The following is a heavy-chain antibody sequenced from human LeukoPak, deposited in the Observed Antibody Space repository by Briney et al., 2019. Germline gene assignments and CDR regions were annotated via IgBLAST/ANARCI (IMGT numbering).Heavy chain of an antibody. CDR2: IIPIFGTA. Sequence: GASVKVSCKASGYTFIAYYMHWVRQAPGQGLEWMGGIIPIFGTANYAQKFQGRVTITADKSTSTAYMELSSLRSEDTAVYYCAIPAAAIDYYYYMDVWGKGTTVTVSS. D-gene: IGHD2-2*01. CDR1: GYTFIAYY. CDR3: AIPAAAIDYYYYMDV. J-gene: IGHJ6*03. V-gene: IGHV1-69*06.